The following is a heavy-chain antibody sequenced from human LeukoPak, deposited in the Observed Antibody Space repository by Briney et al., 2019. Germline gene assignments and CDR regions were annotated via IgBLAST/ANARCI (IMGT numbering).Heavy chain of an antibody. J-gene: IGHJ4*02. Sequence: GGSLRLSCGASGFAFRTYSMSWVRQAPGKGLGWVSYISSSSGSKHYADSVRGRFAISRDNAKSSLYLQMDSLRDEDTAVYYCAGGRQWGGFHNWGQGALVTVS. V-gene: IGHV3-48*02. CDR3: AGGRQWGGFHN. CDR2: ISSSSGSK. CDR1: GFAFRTYS. D-gene: IGHD1-26*01.